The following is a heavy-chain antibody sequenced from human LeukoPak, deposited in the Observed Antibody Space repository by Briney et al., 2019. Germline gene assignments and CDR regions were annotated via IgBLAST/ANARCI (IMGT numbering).Heavy chain of an antibody. CDR1: GGSFSGYY. J-gene: IGHJ5*02. V-gene: IGHV4-34*01. Sequence: SETLSLTCAVYGGSFSGYYWSWIRQPPGKGLEWIGEINHSGSTNYNPSLKSRVTISVDTSKNQFSLKLSSVTAADTAVYYCARVGYDFWSGYSDCWFDPWGQGTLVTVSS. CDR2: INHSGST. CDR3: ARVGYDFWSGYSDCWFDP. D-gene: IGHD3-3*01.